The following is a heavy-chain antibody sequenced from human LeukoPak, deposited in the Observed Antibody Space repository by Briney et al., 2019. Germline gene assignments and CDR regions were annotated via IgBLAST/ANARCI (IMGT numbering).Heavy chain of an antibody. V-gene: IGHV4-59*08. D-gene: IGHD2/OR15-2a*01. CDR2: IYYSGNT. CDR3: ARRVTGRGTFYFDY. Sequence: SETRSLTCTISGGSISTYYWTCIRQPPGKGLEWIGYIYYSGNTNYNPALKSRVTISLDTSRNQFSLKLNSVTAADTAVYYCARRVTGRGTFYFDYWGQGSLIIVSS. CDR1: GGSISTYY. J-gene: IGHJ4*02.